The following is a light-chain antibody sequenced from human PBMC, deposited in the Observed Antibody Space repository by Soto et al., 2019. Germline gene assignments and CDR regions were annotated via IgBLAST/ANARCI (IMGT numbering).Light chain of an antibody. Sequence: DIQMTQSPSTLSASVGDRVTITCRASQSISYWLAWYQQKPGKAPNLLIYDASSLASGVPSRFSGSRSGAEFTLTISSLQPDDCAPYHCQQYYTYSTFGQATKVDIK. J-gene: IGKJ1*01. CDR2: DAS. V-gene: IGKV1-5*01. CDR1: QSISYW. CDR3: QQYYTYST.